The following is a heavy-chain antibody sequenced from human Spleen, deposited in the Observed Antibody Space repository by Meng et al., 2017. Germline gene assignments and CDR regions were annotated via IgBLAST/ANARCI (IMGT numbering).Heavy chain of an antibody. CDR1: GGTFSDYY. J-gene: IGHJ4*02. D-gene: IGHD3-3*01. Sequence: QVQLQQWGAGILKPPETLSFTAAVHGGTFSDYYWNWIRQPPGKGLEWIGYIYHGGSTYYTPSLKSRVTISFDRSKNQFSLKLNSVTAADTAVYYCARVTMREVIPGVRVELIDYWGQGTLVTVSS. CDR3: ARVTMREVIPGVRVELIDY. CDR2: IYHGGST. V-gene: IGHV4-34*01.